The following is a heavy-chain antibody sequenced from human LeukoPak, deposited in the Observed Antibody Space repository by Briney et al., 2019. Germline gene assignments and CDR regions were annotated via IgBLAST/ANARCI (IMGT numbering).Heavy chain of an antibody. CDR1: VFTVSSDY. CDR2: IYSGGET. D-gene: IGHD3-10*01. V-gene: IGHV3-66*02. CDR3: ARDPGLPNGMSV. Sequence: PGGSLSLSCAASVFTVSSDYMSWVRPAPGKGLAWVSVIYSGGETYYADSVKGRFTISRDNSKNTLYLQMNSLRPEDTAVYYCARDPGLPNGMSVWGQGTTVTVSS. J-gene: IGHJ6*02.